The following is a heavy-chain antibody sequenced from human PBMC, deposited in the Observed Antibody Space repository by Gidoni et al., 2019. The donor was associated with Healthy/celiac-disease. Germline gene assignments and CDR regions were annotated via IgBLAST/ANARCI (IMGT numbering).Heavy chain of an antibody. D-gene: IGHD3-3*01. V-gene: IGHV4-59*01. CDR2: IYYSGST. CDR1: GGSISSYY. J-gene: IGHJ4*02. CDR3: ARGADYDFWSGYYFDY. Sequence: QVQLQESGPGLVKPSETLSLTCTVSGGSISSYYWSWILQPPGKGLEWIGYIYYSGSTNYNPSLKSRVTISVDTSKNQFSLKLSSVTAADTAVYYCARGADYDFWSGYYFDYWGQGTLVTVSS.